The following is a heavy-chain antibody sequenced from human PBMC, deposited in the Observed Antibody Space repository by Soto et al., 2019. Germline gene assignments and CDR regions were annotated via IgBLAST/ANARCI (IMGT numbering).Heavy chain of an antibody. Sequence: ASVKVSCKASGYTFPGYYMHWVRQAPGQGLGWMGWINPNSGGTNYAQKCQGRVTMTRDTSISTAYMGLSRLGSDDTAVYYCAGVGGGETGMDVWGQGTTVTVSS. J-gene: IGHJ6*02. V-gene: IGHV1-2*02. CDR1: GYTFPGYY. CDR2: INPNSGGT. CDR3: AGVGGGETGMDV. D-gene: IGHD3-16*01.